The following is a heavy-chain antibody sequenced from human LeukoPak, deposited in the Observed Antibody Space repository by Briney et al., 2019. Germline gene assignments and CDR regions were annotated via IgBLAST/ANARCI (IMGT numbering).Heavy chain of an antibody. CDR1: GFTFSSYT. CDR3: AKDGGPYYDYVMNDY. CDR2: ITTGDGNT. J-gene: IGHJ4*02. Sequence: GGSLRLSCTASGFTFSSYTMTWVRQAPGKGLKWVSTITTGDGNTYYADSVKGRFTVSRDDSKNTLYLQMNSLRAEDTAVYYCAKDGGPYYDYVMNDYWGQGTLVTVSS. V-gene: IGHV3-23*01. D-gene: IGHD3-16*01.